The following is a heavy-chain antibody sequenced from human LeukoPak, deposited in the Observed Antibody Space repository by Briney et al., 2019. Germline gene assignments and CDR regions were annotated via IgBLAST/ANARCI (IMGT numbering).Heavy chain of an antibody. CDR3: TRNSGWYGLS. J-gene: IGHJ1*01. Sequence: GGSLRLSCAASGFTFSSYSMNWVRQAPGKGLEWVSSIDYDGGSGHYADSVKGRFTISRDNSNNTLFLHLNSLRGEDTAVYYCTRNSGWYGLSWGQGTLVTVSS. V-gene: IGHV3-23*01. D-gene: IGHD6-19*01. CDR2: IDYDGGSG. CDR1: GFTFSSYS.